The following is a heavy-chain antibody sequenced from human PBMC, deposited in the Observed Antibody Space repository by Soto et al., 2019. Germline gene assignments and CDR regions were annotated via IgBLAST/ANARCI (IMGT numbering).Heavy chain of an antibody. V-gene: IGHV1-18*01. CDR2: ISAYNGNT. CDR1: GYTFTRYG. Sequence: GASVKVSCKASGYTFTRYGISWVRQAPEQGLEWMGWISAYNGNTNYAQKLQGRVTMTTDTSTSTAYMELRSLRSDDTAVYYCARVGSSSWDYYGMDVWGQGTTVTVSS. D-gene: IGHD6-13*01. CDR3: ARVGSSSWDYYGMDV. J-gene: IGHJ6*02.